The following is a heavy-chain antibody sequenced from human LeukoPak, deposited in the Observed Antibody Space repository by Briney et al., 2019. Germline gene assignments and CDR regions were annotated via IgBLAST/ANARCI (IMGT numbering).Heavy chain of an antibody. CDR3: ASRTAMVSRLDY. CDR2: IYYSGST. V-gene: IGHV4-39*01. D-gene: IGHD5-18*01. CDR1: GGSISSSSYY. J-gene: IGHJ4*02. Sequence: PSETLSLTCTVSGGSISSSSYYWGWIRQPPGKGLEWIGSIYYSGSTYYNPSLKSRVTISVDTSKNQFSLKLSSVTAADTAVYCCASRTAMVSRLDYWGQGTLVTVSS.